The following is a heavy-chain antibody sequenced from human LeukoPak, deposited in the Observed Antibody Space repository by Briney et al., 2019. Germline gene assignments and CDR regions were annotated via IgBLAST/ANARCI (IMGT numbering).Heavy chain of an antibody. CDR2: ISSNGGST. J-gene: IGHJ4*02. CDR1: GFTFSSYA. Sequence: GGSLRLSCSASGFTFSSYAMHWVRQAPGKGLEYVSAISSNGGSTYYADSVKGRFTISRDNAKNSLYLQMNSLRAEDTAVYYCARDLLVVPAAKDYWGQGTLVTVSS. V-gene: IGHV3-64*04. D-gene: IGHD2-2*01. CDR3: ARDLLVVPAAKDY.